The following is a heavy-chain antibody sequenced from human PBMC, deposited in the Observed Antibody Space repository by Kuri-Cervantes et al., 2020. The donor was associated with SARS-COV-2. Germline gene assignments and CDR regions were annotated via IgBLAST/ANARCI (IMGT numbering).Heavy chain of an antibody. CDR1: GFTFGDYA. D-gene: IGHD6-6*01. V-gene: IGHV3-49*04. CDR2: IRSKAYGGTT. Sequence: GGSLRLSCTASGFTFGDYAMSWVRQAPGKGLEWVGFIRSKAYGGTTEYAAYVKGRFTISRDDAKTSLYLQMNSLRAEDTAVYYCAGDRAYCSFEYNWFDPWGQGTLVTVSS. J-gene: IGHJ5*02. CDR3: AGDRAYCSFEYNWFDP.